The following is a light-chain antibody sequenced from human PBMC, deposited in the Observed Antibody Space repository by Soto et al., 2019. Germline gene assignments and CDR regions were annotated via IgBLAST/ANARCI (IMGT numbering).Light chain of an antibody. J-gene: IGLJ2*01. V-gene: IGLV2-11*01. CDR3: CSYAGSYTLL. CDR2: DVS. CDR1: SSNVGGYNF. Sequence: QSALTQPRSVSGSPGQSVTISCTGSSSNVGGYNFVSWYQQHPGKAPKLMVYDVSKRPSGVPDRFSGSKSGNTASLTISVLQAEDEGDYYCCSYAGSYTLLFGGGTKLTVL.